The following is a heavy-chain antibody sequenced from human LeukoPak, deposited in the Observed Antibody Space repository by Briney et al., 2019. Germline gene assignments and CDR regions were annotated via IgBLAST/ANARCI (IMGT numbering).Heavy chain of an antibody. Sequence: PSETLSLTCAVYGGSFSGYYWSWIRQPPGKGLEWIGEINHSGSTNYNPSLKSRVTISVDTSKNQFSLKLSSVTAANTAVYYCARFSATVPFNWFDPWGQGTLVTVSS. V-gene: IGHV4-34*01. D-gene: IGHD4-11*01. CDR1: GGSFSGYY. CDR3: ARFSATVPFNWFDP. J-gene: IGHJ5*02. CDR2: INHSGST.